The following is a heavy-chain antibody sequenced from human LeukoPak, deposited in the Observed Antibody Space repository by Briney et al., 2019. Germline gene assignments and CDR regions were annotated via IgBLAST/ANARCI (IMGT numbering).Heavy chain of an antibody. J-gene: IGHJ6*03. CDR2: IYYSGST. V-gene: IGHV4-39*01. CDR3: ARKPGYYYYYYMDV. CDR1: GGSFSGYY. Sequence: SETLSLTCAVYGGSFSGYYWGWIRQPPGKGLEWIGSIYYSGSTYYNPSLKSRVTISVDTSKNQFSLKLSSVTAADTAVYYCARKPGYYYYYYMDVWGKGTTVTISS.